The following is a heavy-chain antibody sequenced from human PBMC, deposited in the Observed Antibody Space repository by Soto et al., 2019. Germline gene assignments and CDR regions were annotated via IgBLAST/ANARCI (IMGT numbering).Heavy chain of an antibody. J-gene: IGHJ4*02. CDR1: GYTFTDYG. Sequence: GASVKVSCKASGYTFTDYGISWVRQAPGQGLEWMGWIHTYNGHTNYAQKVQGRFTISRDNAKNSLYLQMNSLRAEDTAVYYCARDPRGEPYYFDYWGQGTLVTVSS. V-gene: IGHV1-18*01. D-gene: IGHD1-1*01. CDR2: IHTYNGHT. CDR3: ARDPRGEPYYFDY.